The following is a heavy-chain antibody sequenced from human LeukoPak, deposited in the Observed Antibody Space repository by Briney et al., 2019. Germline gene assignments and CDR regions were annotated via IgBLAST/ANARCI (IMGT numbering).Heavy chain of an antibody. CDR2: TNPNSGGT. V-gene: IGHV1-2*02. CDR1: VYTFTGYY. J-gene: IGHJ6*03. D-gene: IGHD2-21*01. CDR3: ARDACGGDCYSYYYYYMDV. Sequence: ASVKVSCKASVYTFTGYYMHWVRQAPGQGLEWMGWTNPNSGGTNYAQKFQGRVTMTRDTSISTAYMELSRLRSDGTAVYYCARDACGGDCYSYYYYYMDVWGKGTTVTVSS.